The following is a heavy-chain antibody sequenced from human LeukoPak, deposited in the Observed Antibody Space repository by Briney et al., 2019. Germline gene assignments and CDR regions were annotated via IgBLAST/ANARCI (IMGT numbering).Heavy chain of an antibody. CDR3: AREYGSGSHYYYYGMDV. D-gene: IGHD3-10*01. CDR2: INPSGGST. Sequence: ASVKVSCKASGYTFTSYYMHWVRQAPGQGLEWMGIINPSGGSTSYAQKFQGRVTMTRDTSTSTVYMELSSLRSEDTAVYYCAREYGSGSHYYYYGMDVWGQGTTVTVSS. CDR1: GYTFTSYY. V-gene: IGHV1-46*01. J-gene: IGHJ6*02.